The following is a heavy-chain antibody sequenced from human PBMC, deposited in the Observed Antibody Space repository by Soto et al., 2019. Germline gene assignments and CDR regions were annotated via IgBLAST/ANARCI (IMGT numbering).Heavy chain of an antibody. CDR3: AKGILSATIGPYAMDV. CDR1: GFAFSSYA. J-gene: IGHJ6*02. V-gene: IGHV3-30*18. D-gene: IGHD3-16*01. CDR2: ISYDGNYI. Sequence: VGSLRLSCEASGFAFSSYAMHWVRQAPGKGLGWVGVISYDGNYIYYADSVKGRFTISRDNSKNTLYVQVNSLRPEDTAVYYCAKGILSATIGPYAMDVWGQGTTVTVSS.